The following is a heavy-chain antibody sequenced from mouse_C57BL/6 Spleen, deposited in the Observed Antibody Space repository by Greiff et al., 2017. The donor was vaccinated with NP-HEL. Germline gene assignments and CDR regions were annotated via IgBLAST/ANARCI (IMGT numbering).Heavy chain of an antibody. J-gene: IGHJ4*01. CDR1: GYTFTDYE. CDR2: IDPETGGT. Sequence: LVESGAELVRPGASVTLSCKASGYTFTDYEMHWVKQTPVHGLEWIGAIDPETGGTAYNQKFKGKAILTADKSSSTAYMELRSLTSEDSAVYYCTPYVYYAMDYWGQGTSVTVSS. V-gene: IGHV1-15*01. CDR3: TPYVYYAMDY.